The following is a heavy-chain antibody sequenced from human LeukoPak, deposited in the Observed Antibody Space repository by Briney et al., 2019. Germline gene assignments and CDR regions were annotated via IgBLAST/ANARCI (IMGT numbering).Heavy chain of an antibody. Sequence: PSETLSLTCAVYGGSFSGYYWSWIRQPPGKGLEWIGEINHSGSTNYNPSLKSRVTISVDTSKNQFSLKLSSVTAADTAVYYCARALREGSGSYYTHAFDIWGQGTMVTVSS. D-gene: IGHD3-10*01. CDR2: INHSGST. J-gene: IGHJ3*02. CDR3: ARALREGSGSYYTHAFDI. CDR1: GGSFSGYY. V-gene: IGHV4-34*01.